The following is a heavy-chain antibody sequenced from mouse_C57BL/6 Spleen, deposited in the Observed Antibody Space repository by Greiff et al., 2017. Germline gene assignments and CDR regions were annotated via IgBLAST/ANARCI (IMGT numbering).Heavy chain of an antibody. V-gene: IGHV1-80*01. CDR2: IYPGDGDT. Sequence: QVQLQQSGAELVKPGASVKISCKASGYAFSSYWMNWVKQRPGKGLEWIGQIYPGDGDTNYNGKFKGKATLTADKSSSTAYMQLSSLTSEDSAVYFCASGYDGDYFDYWGQGTTLTVSS. CDR3: ASGYDGDYFDY. D-gene: IGHD2-2*01. CDR1: GYAFSSYW. J-gene: IGHJ2*01.